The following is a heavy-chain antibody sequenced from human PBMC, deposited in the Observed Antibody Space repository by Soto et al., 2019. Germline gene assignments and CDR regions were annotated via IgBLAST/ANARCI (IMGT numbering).Heavy chain of an antibody. CDR2: IWNDGDRK. CDR1: GFTFSNYG. CDR3: VRGGKTAGAFDI. Sequence: QVQLVESGGGVVQPGRSLRLSCAASGFTFSNYGMHWVRQAPGKGLEWVAVIWNDGDRKYYEDSVEGRFTISRDNSENTLFLQMNSLTTEDSAVYYCVRGGKTAGAFDIGGQGTMVTVSS. D-gene: IGHD3-16*01. V-gene: IGHV3-33*01. J-gene: IGHJ3*02.